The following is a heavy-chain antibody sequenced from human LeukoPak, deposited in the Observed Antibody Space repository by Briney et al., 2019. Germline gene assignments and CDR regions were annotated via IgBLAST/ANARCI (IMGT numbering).Heavy chain of an antibody. Sequence: GGSLRLSCAASGFSLRSYAMRWVGPAPAKGLEGVSVISGSGGSKYYSDTVKSRSTISRDNPKNTLHLQMNSLRAEDTAVYYCAKVPSIAAAGPPYYCDYWGQGTLVTVSS. V-gene: IGHV3-23*01. CDR1: GFSLRSYA. CDR3: AKVPSIAAAGPPYYCDY. J-gene: IGHJ4*02. CDR2: ISGSGGSK. D-gene: IGHD6-13*01.